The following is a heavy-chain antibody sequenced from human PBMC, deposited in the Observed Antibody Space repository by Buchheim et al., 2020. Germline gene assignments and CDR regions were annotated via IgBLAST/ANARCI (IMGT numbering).Heavy chain of an antibody. CDR2: IKQDGSEK. Sequence: EVQLVESGGGLVQPGGSLRLSCAASGFTFSSYWMSWVRQAPGKGLEWVANIKQDGSEKYYVDSVKGRFTISRGNAKNSLYLQMNSLRAEDTAVYYCARDRCSSTTTRGCVHFQHWGQGTL. V-gene: IGHV3-7*01. D-gene: IGHD6-13*01. CDR3: ARDRCSSTTTRGCVHFQH. J-gene: IGHJ1*01. CDR1: GFTFSSYW.